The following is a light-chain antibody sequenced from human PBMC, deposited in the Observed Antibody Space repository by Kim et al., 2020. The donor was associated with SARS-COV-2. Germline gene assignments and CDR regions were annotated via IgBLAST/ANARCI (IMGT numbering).Light chain of an antibody. CDR1: QSVSGH. CDR3: QHPGT. V-gene: IGKV3-15*01. J-gene: IGKJ1*01. Sequence: EIVVTQSPATLSVSPGERATLSCRASQSVSGHLAWYQQKPGQPPRLLIYGASTRATGIPARFSGSGSGTEFTLTISSLQSEDFAVYYCQHPGTFGQGTKVDIK. CDR2: GAS.